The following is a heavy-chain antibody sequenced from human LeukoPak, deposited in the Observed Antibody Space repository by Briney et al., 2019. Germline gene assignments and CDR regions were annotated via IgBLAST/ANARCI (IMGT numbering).Heavy chain of an antibody. Sequence: GESLRLSCAASGFTFSNYWIHWVRQAPGKGLVWVSRINTDGTYTTYADSVKGRFTISRDNAKNTLYLQMNSLRAEDTAVYYCARAYYDFWSGYYYYMDVWGKGTTVTVSS. CDR1: GFTFSNYW. CDR3: ARAYYDFWSGYYYYMDV. J-gene: IGHJ6*03. D-gene: IGHD3-3*01. V-gene: IGHV3-74*01. CDR2: INTDGTYT.